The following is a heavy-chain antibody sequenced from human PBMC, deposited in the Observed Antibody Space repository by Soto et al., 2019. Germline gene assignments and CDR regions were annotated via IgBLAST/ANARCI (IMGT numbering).Heavy chain of an antibody. Sequence: NPSETLSLTCTVSGGSIGSGSYYWDGIRQPPGKGLEWIGNVYYSGSTNYNPSLESRVTISVDTSKNQFSLKLSSVTAADTAVYYCARQTDSYYTFDAFDIWGQGTMVTVSS. CDR3: ARQTDSYYTFDAFDI. CDR2: VYYSGST. J-gene: IGHJ3*02. CDR1: GGSIGSGSYY. V-gene: IGHV4-39*01. D-gene: IGHD3-22*01.